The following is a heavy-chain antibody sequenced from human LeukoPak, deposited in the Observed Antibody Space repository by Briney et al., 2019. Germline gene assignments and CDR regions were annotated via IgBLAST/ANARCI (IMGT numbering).Heavy chain of an antibody. J-gene: IGHJ4*02. Sequence: GGSLRLSCAASGLTFSGYDMHWVRPAPGKGPEWVAVMSYGGQNERYADSVKGRFTISRDNSKNTIYLQMNSLRAEDTALYYCAKAAAAPGFDFWGQGTLGTVSS. CDR1: GLTFSGYD. D-gene: IGHD6-13*01. V-gene: IGHV3-30*18. CDR3: AKAAAAPGFDF. CDR2: MSYGGQNE.